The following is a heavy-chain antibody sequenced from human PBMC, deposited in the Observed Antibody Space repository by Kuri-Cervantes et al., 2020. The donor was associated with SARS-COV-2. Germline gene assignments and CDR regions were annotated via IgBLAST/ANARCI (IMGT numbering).Heavy chain of an antibody. J-gene: IGHJ1*01. CDR2: ISYDGSDK. CDR1: GFTFSSYS. D-gene: IGHD1-26*01. CDR3: ARDASYSGSYGSFPH. V-gene: IGHV3-30*05. Sequence: GESLKISCAASGFTFSSYSMNWVRQAPGKGLEWVALISYDGSDKNYADSVKGRFTISRDNSKNTLYLQMNTLKTEDTAMFYCARDASYSGSYGSFPHWGQGNLVNVSS.